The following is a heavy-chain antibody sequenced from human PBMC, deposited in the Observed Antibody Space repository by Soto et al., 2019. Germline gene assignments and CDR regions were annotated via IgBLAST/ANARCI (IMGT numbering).Heavy chain of an antibody. CDR1: GFTFTTYG. Sequence: ASVKVSCKASGFTFTTYGISWVRQAPGQGLEWMGWISVYNGDTNYAQKFQGRVTMTTDTSTSTAYMELRSLRSDDTAVYYWARELDRYSNSPQCYWGR. CDR3: ARELDRYSNSPQCY. CDR2: ISVYNGDT. D-gene: IGHD6-13*01. V-gene: IGHV1-18*01. J-gene: IGHJ2*01.